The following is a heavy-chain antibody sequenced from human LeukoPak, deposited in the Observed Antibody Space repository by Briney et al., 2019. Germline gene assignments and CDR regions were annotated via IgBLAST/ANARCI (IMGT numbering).Heavy chain of an antibody. CDR1: GDSISSYY. CDR2: IYHSGTT. J-gene: IGHJ4*02. Sequence: SETLSLTCTVSGDSISSYYWSWIRQPPGKGLEWIGYIYHSGTTNYNPSLKSRVTISVDTFKSQFSLKLSSVTAADTAIYYCARNIVGPRQVDYWGQGTLVTVSS. V-gene: IGHV4-59*01. CDR3: ARNIVGPRQVDY. D-gene: IGHD1-26*01.